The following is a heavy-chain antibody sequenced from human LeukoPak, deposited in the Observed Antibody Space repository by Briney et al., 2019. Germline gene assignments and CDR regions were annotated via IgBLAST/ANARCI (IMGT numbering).Heavy chain of an antibody. J-gene: IGHJ6*02. V-gene: IGHV3-64*01. Sequence: GGSLRLSCAASGFTFSSYAMHWVRQAPGKGLEYVSAISSNGGSPYYANSVKGRFTISRDNSKNTLYLQMGSLRAEDMAVYYCARAESYYYGMDVWGQGTTVTVSS. CDR1: GFTFSSYA. CDR3: ARAESYYYGMDV. CDR2: ISSNGGSP.